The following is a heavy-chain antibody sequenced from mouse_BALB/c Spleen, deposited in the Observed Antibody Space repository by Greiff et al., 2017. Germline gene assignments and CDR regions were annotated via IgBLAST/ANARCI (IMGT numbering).Heavy chain of an antibody. Sequence: QVQLQQSGAELVKPGASVKLSCKASGYTFTEYTIHWVKQRSGQGLEWIGWFYPGSGSIKYNEKFKDKATLTADKSSSTVYMELSRLTSEDSAVYFCARHEEGGYDGYYDAMDYWGQGTSVTVSS. J-gene: IGHJ4*01. CDR3: ARHEEGGYDGYYDAMDY. D-gene: IGHD2-3*01. V-gene: IGHV1-62-2*01. CDR1: GYTFTEYT. CDR2: FYPGSGSI.